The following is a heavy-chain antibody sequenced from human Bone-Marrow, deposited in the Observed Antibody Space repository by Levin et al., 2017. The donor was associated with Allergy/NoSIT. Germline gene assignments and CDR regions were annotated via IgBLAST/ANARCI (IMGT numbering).Heavy chain of an antibody. J-gene: IGHJ5*02. CDR3: ARLTFHYDSSAYWFDT. CDR1: GASISSGGYD. Sequence: SETLSLTCTVSGASISSGGYDWTWIRQLPGMGLEWIGYISYNGHPYYNPSLRSRFTMSVDTSKNQFSLNLRSVTAADTAVYYCARLTFHYDSSAYWFDTWGQGTLVTVSS. D-gene: IGHD3-22*01. V-gene: IGHV4-31*03. CDR2: ISYNGHP.